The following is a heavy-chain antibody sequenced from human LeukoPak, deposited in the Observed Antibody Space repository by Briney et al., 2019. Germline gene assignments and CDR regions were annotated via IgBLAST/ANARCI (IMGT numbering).Heavy chain of an antibody. Sequence: SETLSLTCTVSGGSISNYYWSWIRQPAGKGLEWIGRIYSSGTTIYNPSLKSRVTMSVDTSKNQFSLKLSSVTAADTTVYFCASGSSGYDPWGQGTLVTVSS. CDR2: IYSSGTT. CDR1: GGSISNYY. J-gene: IGHJ5*02. V-gene: IGHV4-4*07. D-gene: IGHD5-12*01. CDR3: ASGSSGYDP.